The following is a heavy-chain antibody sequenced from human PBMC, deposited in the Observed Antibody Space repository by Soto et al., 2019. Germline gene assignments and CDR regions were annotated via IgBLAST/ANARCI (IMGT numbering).Heavy chain of an antibody. Sequence: SAVKESCKASGYTFTSYYMHWVRQAPGQGLEWMGIINPSGGSTSYAQKFQGRVTMTRDTSTSTVYMELSSLRSEDTAVYYCARGGILGVFISNRGRLDHSSNGSPVTVSS. CDR2: INPSGGST. J-gene: IGHJ5*02. D-gene: IGHD3-3*01. V-gene: IGHV1-46*01. CDR3: ARGGILGVFISNRGRLDH. CDR1: GYTFTSYY.